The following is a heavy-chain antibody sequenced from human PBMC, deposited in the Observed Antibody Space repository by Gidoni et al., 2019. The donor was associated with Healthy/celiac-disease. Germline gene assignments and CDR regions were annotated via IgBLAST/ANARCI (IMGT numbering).Heavy chain of an antibody. CDR1: GGSISSYY. Sequence: QVQLQESGPGLVKPSETLSLTCTVSGGSISSYYWSWIRQPPGKGLEWIGYIYYSGSTNYNPSLKSRVTISVDTSKNQFSLKLSSVTAADTAVYYCAGRQNYYYDSSGYYPLDYWGQGTLVTVSS. J-gene: IGHJ4*02. D-gene: IGHD3-22*01. CDR3: AGRQNYYYDSSGYYPLDY. CDR2: IYYSGST. V-gene: IGHV4-59*01.